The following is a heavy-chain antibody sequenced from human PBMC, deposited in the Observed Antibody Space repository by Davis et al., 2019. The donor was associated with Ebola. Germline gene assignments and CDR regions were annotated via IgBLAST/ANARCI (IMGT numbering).Heavy chain of an antibody. J-gene: IGHJ4*02. CDR3: ARGITMVQGVIGY. Sequence: AASVKVSCKASGGTFSSYAISWVRQAPGQGLEWMGRIIPILGIANYAQKFQGRVTITADKSTSTAYMELSSLRSEDTAVYYCARGITMVQGVIGYWGQGTLVTVSS. CDR1: GGTFSSYA. CDR2: IIPILGIA. V-gene: IGHV1-69*04. D-gene: IGHD3-10*01.